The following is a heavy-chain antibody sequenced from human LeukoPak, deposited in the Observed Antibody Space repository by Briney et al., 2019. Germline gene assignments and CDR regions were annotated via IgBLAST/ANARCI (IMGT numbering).Heavy chain of an antibody. CDR2: INHSGST. Sequence: PSETLSLTCAVYGGSFSGYYWSWIRQPPGKGLEWIGEINHSGSTNYNPSLKSRVTISVDTSKNQFSLKLSSVTAADTAVYYCARSLGGWSNWFDPWGQGTLVTVSS. J-gene: IGHJ5*02. CDR1: GGSFSGYY. D-gene: IGHD6-19*01. CDR3: ARSLGGWSNWFDP. V-gene: IGHV4-34*01.